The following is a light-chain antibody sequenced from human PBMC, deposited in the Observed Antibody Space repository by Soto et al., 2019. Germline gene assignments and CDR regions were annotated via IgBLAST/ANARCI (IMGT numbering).Light chain of an antibody. V-gene: IGLV1-47*01. CDR1: ISNIATNY. J-gene: IGLJ1*01. CDR2: RDN. Sequence: QSVLTQPPSESGTPGQRVTISCSGGISNIATNYVHWFQQLPGTTPKVLSNRDNQRPSGVPDRFSGSKSGTSASLAISGLRSEDEAEYYCAAWDDTVRSYVFGTGTKVTVL. CDR3: AAWDDTVRSYV.